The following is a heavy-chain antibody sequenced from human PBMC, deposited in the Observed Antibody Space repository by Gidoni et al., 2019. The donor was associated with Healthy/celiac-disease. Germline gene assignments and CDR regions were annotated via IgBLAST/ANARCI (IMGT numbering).Heavy chain of an antibody. CDR2: IYYSGST. Sequence: QVRLQESGPGLVKPSETLSLTCTVSGGSISSYYWSWIRQPPGKGLEWIGYIYYSGSTNYNPSLKSRVTISVDTSKNQFSLKLSSVTAADTAVYYCARVDYDFRKDYWGQGTLVTVSS. CDR3: ARVDYDFRKDY. J-gene: IGHJ4*02. CDR1: GGSISSYY. D-gene: IGHD3-3*01. V-gene: IGHV4-59*01.